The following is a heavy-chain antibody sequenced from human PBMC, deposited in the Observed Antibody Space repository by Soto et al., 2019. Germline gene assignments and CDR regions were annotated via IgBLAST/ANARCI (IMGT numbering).Heavy chain of an antibody. CDR3: TRSIGSGGVIGGFDY. J-gene: IGHJ4*02. V-gene: IGHV1-69*01. D-gene: IGHD3-16*02. CDR2: IIPMFDTP. Sequence: QVQLVQSETEVKKPGSAVKVSCKASGGTFNTYAMNWVRQAPGQGLEWMGGIIPMFDTPRYAQKFQGRVKITVDESTTTAYMELRSLRSDDTAVYYCTRSIGSGGVIGGFDYWGQGTLVTVSS. CDR1: GGTFNTYA.